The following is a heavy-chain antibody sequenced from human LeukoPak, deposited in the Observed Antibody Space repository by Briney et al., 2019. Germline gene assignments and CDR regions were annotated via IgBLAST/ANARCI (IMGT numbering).Heavy chain of an antibody. CDR2: INHSGST. CDR1: GGSISSSSYY. V-gene: IGHV4-39*07. CDR3: ARGRRDSSGYYYRY. J-gene: IGHJ4*02. D-gene: IGHD3-22*01. Sequence: SETLSLTCTVSGGSISSSSYYWGWIRQPPGKGLEWIGEINHSGSTNYNPSLKSRVTISVDTSKNQFSLKLSSVTAADTAVYYCARGRRDSSGYYYRYWGQGTLVTVSS.